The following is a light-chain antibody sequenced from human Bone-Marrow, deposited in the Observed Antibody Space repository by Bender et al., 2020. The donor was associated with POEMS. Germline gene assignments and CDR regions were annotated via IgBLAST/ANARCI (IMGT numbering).Light chain of an antibody. V-gene: IGLV2-14*03. CDR1: TSDVGGFNY. Sequence: QSALTQPASVSGSPGQSITISCTGTTSDVGGFNYVSWYQHYPGKAPRLMIYDVSFRPSGVPDRFSGSKSGNTASLTISGLQAEDEADYYCCSYAGSYTLWVFGGGTKLTVL. CDR2: DVS. CDR3: CSYAGSYTLWV. J-gene: IGLJ3*02.